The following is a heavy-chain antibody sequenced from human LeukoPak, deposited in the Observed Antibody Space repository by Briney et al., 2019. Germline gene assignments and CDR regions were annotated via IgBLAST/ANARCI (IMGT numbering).Heavy chain of an antibody. D-gene: IGHD3-22*01. J-gene: IGHJ5*02. Sequence: ASVKVSRKASGGTFSSYAISWVRQAPGQGLEWMGGIIPIFGTANYAQKFQGRVTITADKSTSTAYMELSSLRSEDTAVYYCASLYYDSSGYTTGWFDPWGQGTLVTVSS. CDR2: IIPIFGTA. CDR3: ASLYYDSSGYTTGWFDP. V-gene: IGHV1-69*06. CDR1: GGTFSSYA.